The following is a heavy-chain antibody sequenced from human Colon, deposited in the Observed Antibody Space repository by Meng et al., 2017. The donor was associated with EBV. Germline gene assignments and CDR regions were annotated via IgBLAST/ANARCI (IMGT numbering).Heavy chain of an antibody. J-gene: IGHJ5*02. CDR1: GVSFRCYY. CDR3: ARGLAWFRELLSINWFDP. CDR2: INHSGRT. V-gene: IGHV4-34*02. Sequence: QAQLQTGGAALVKPSEHLSLTCRVHGVSFRCYYWTRIRQPPGNGLEWIGEINHSGRTNYHPSLKSRVTISVDTSKNQFSLKLSAVTASDTAVYYCARGLAWFRELLSINWFDPWGQGTLVTVSS. D-gene: IGHD3-10*01.